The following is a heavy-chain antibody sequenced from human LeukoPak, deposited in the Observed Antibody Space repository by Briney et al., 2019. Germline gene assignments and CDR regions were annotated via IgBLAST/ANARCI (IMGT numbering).Heavy chain of an antibody. CDR1: GGSISSGGYY. D-gene: IGHD3-3*01. J-gene: IGHJ5*02. Sequence: SQTLSLTCTVSGGSISSGGYYWSWIRQHPGKGLEWIGYIYYSGSTYYNPSLKSRVTISVDTSKNQFSLKLSSVTAADTAVYYCARGIPKLQTYYDFWSGHPGWFDPWGQGTLVTVSS. CDR3: ARGIPKLQTYYDFWSGHPGWFDP. CDR2: IYYSGST. V-gene: IGHV4-31*03.